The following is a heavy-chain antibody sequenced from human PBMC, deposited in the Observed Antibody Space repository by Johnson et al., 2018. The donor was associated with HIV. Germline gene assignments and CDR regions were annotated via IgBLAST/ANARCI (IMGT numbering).Heavy chain of an antibody. J-gene: IGHJ3*02. V-gene: IGHV3-15*01. CDR2: IKSKTDGGTT. Sequence: EVQLVESGGGVVQPGGSLRLSCAASGFTFSNAWMSWVRQAPGKGLEWVGRIKSKTDGGTTDYAAPVKGRFTISRDDSKNTLYLQMSSLKTDDTAVYYCTTAIVIDAFDIWGQGTMVTVSS. CDR1: GFTFSNAW. CDR3: TTAIVIDAFDI. D-gene: IGHD3-16*02.